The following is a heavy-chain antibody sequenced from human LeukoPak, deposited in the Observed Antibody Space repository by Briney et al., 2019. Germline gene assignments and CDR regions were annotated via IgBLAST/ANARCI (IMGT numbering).Heavy chain of an antibody. D-gene: IGHD6-19*01. CDR3: ARISLSGWANDY. Sequence: GGSLRLSCTASGFTFSTYSMNWVRQAPGKGLVWVTRISSDGSSTSYADSVKGRFTISRDNAKNTLYLQMSSLRAEDTAMYYCARISLSGWANDYWGQGTLVTVSS. J-gene: IGHJ4*02. V-gene: IGHV3-74*01. CDR1: GFTFSTYS. CDR2: ISSDGSST.